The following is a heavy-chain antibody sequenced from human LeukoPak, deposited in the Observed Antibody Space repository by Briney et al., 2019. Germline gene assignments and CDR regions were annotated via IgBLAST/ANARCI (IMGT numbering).Heavy chain of an antibody. D-gene: IGHD6-13*01. CDR2: ISAYDGST. CDR1: GYTFTSYA. Sequence: AASVKVSCKASGYTFTSYAINWVRQAPGQGLEWMGWISAYDGSTISAQDLQGRVTMTTDTSTTTAHMELTRLRSDDTAVYYCARDPLSSTWSPYYFTLDAWGQGTTVIVSS. CDR3: ARDPLSSTWSPYYFTLDA. V-gene: IGHV1-18*01. J-gene: IGHJ6*02.